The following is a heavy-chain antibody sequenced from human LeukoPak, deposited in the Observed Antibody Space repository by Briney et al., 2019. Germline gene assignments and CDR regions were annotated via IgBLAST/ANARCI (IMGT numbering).Heavy chain of an antibody. Sequence: TGGSLRLSCAASGFTVSNNYMSWVRQVPGKGLEWVSLIYSGGSTYFADSVKGRFTISRDSSKNTLYLQMNSLRAEDTAVYYCARGGGSFPFDYWGQGTLVTVSS. D-gene: IGHD1-26*01. V-gene: IGHV3-53*01. J-gene: IGHJ4*02. CDR3: ARGGGSFPFDY. CDR1: GFTVSNNY. CDR2: IYSGGST.